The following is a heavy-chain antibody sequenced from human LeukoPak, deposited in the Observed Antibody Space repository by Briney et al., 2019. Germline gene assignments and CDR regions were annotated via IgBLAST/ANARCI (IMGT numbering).Heavy chain of an antibody. Sequence: GGSLRLSCAASGFTFSSYGMHWVRQAPGKGLEWVAVISYDGSNKYYADSVKGRFTISRDNSKNTLYLQMNGLRAEDTAVYYCAKALGYSGYSASDAFDIWGQGTMVTVSS. CDR2: ISYDGSNK. D-gene: IGHD5-12*01. V-gene: IGHV3-30*18. CDR3: AKALGYSGYSASDAFDI. CDR1: GFTFSSYG. J-gene: IGHJ3*02.